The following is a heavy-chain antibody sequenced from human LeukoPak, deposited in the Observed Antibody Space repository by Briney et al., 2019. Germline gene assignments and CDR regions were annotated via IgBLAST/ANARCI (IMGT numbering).Heavy chain of an antibody. J-gene: IGHJ3*02. CDR2: INQDGSDK. CDR3: ARGGRSYRLDAFDI. V-gene: IGHV3-7*03. Sequence: PGGSLRLSCAASGFTFSSYYMSWVRQAPGKGLEWVANINQDGSDKYYVDSVEGRFTISRDNAKNSLYLQMNSLRAEDTAVYYCARGGRSYRLDAFDIWGQGTMVTVSS. D-gene: IGHD3-10*01. CDR1: GFTFSSYY.